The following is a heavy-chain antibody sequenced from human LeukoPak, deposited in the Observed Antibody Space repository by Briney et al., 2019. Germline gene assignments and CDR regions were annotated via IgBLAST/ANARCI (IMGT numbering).Heavy chain of an antibody. Sequence: SETLSLTCTVSGYSISSGYYWGWIRQPPGKGLEWIGSIYHSGSTYYNPSLKSRVTISVDKSKNQFSLKLSSVTAADTAVYYCARVRGSVRDAFDIWGQGTMVTVSS. J-gene: IGHJ3*02. D-gene: IGHD3-10*01. V-gene: IGHV4-38-2*02. CDR1: GYSISSGYY. CDR3: ARVRGSVRDAFDI. CDR2: IYHSGST.